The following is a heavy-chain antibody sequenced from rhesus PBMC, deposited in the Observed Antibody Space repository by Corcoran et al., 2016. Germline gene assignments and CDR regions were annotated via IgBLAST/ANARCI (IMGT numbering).Heavy chain of an antibody. J-gene: IGHJ5-1*01. D-gene: IGHD3-3*01. CDR2: IFGSIGST. V-gene: IGHV4-127*01. Sequence: QVQLQESGPGLVKPSEPLSLPCAASGCSISGGYGRSWRRQPTRKGLGWIGHIFGSIGSTYYNPSLKSRVTISRDTSKNQFSLKLSSVTAADTAVYYCARHPPYNIWTGYFDVWGPGVLVTVSS. CDR1: GCSISGGYG. CDR3: ARHPPYNIWTGYFDV.